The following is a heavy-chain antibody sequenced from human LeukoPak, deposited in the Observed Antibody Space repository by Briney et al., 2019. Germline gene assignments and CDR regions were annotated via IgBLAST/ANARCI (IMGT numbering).Heavy chain of an antibody. J-gene: IGHJ4*02. CDR3: AKGNNIYTNIVADY. V-gene: IGHV3-30*18. CDR2: ISYDGSNK. CDR1: RFTFSSYG. Sequence: HPGGSLRLSCAASRFTFSSYGMHWVRQAPGKGLEWVAVISYDGSNKYYADSVKGRFTISRDNSENTLYLQMNSLRAEDTAVYYCAKGNNIYTNIVADYWGQGTLVTVSS. D-gene: IGHD2-21*01.